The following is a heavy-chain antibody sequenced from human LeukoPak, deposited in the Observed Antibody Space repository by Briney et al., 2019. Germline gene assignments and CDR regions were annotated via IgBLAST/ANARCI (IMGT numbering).Heavy chain of an antibody. CDR2: ISSSSSTI. CDR1: GFTFGSYE. V-gene: IGHV3-48*03. CDR3: AILRLGEFIAYKEVVP. Sequence: GGSLKLSCAASGFTFGSYEMNWVRQAPGKGLEWVSYISSSSSTIYYADSVKGRFTISRDNAKNSLYMQMNSLRADDTAVYYCAILRLGEFIAYKEVVPSGQGAMVTVSS. J-gene: IGHJ5*02. D-gene: IGHD3-16*01.